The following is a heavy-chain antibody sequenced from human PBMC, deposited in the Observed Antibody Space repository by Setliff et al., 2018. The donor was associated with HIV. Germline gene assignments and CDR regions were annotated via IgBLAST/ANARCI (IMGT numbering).Heavy chain of an antibody. D-gene: IGHD3-16*01. CDR3: ARSGGGWYNWFDP. CDR2: VNPEEGET. J-gene: IGHJ5*02. Sequence: ASVNVSCKTSGYFFSEFYINWVKQAPGKGLEGVGRVNPEEGETMYAEKFQGRVTITADTSRDTAYMELSSLRFDDTAVYYCARSGGGWYNWFDPWGQGTPVTSP. V-gene: IGHV1-69-2*01. CDR1: GYFFSEFY.